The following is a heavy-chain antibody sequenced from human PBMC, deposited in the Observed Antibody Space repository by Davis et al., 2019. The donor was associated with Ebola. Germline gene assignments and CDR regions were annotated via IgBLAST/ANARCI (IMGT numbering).Heavy chain of an antibody. CDR2: SVTDATTQ. J-gene: IGHJ4*02. V-gene: IGHV3-33*08. Sequence: GESLKISCAASTLTFTSYGMHWIRQAPGKGLEWVAMSVTDATTQYYGASVRGRFTISRDNPRKMMYLQMNNLRVQDTAVYYCARDHLEGSLDYWGQGTLVIVS. CDR3: ARDHLEGSLDY. CDR1: TLTFTSYG. D-gene: IGHD1-26*01.